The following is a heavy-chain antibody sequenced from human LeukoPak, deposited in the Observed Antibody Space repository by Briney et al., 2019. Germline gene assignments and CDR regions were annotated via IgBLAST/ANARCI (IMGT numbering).Heavy chain of an antibody. Sequence: SETLSLTCPVSGGSISNYYYWTWIRQPPGKGLEWIGYVYYTGSTNFNPSLKSRVTMSLDTSRNQFSLKLTSLTAADTAVYYCARGAMATTPFFDYWAREPWSPSPQ. CDR2: VYYTGST. D-gene: IGHD5-24*01. CDR3: ARGAMATTPFFDY. V-gene: IGHV4-59*01. J-gene: IGHJ4*02. CDR1: GGSISNYY.